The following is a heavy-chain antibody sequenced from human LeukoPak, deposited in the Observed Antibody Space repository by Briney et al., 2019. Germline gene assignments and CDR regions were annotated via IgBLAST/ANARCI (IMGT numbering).Heavy chain of an antibody. Sequence: PGGSLRLSCAASGFTFSSYAMSWVRQAPGKGLEWVPAISGSGGSTYYADSVKGRFTISRDNSKNTLYLQMNSLRAEDTAVYYCAKDPGYGSSWSKVWGQGTLVTVSS. CDR1: GFTFSSYA. CDR2: ISGSGGST. CDR3: AKDPGYGSSWSKV. D-gene: IGHD6-13*01. V-gene: IGHV3-23*01. J-gene: IGHJ4*02.